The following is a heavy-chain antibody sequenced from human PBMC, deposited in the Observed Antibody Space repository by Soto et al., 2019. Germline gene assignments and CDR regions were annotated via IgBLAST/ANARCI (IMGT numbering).Heavy chain of an antibody. CDR1: GFTFSSYA. CDR3: AKSTVTTVVASMDV. CDR2: ISGSGGST. D-gene: IGHD4-17*01. V-gene: IGHV3-23*01. Sequence: GGSLRLSCAASGFTFSSYAMSWVRQAPGKGLEWVSAISGSGGSTYYADSVKGRFTISRDNSKNTLYLQRNSLRAEDTAVYYCAKSTVTTVVASMDVWGQGTTVTVSS. J-gene: IGHJ6*02.